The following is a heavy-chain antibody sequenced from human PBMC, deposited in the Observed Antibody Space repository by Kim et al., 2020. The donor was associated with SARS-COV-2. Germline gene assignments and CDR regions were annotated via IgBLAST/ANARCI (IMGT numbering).Heavy chain of an antibody. D-gene: IGHD3-22*01. Sequence: ADAGKGRFTIPRDNAKNTLYLEMNNLRVEETAVYYCARVPHYDSSGYYFDYWGQGTLVSVSP. V-gene: IGHV3-74*01. CDR3: ARVPHYDSSGYYFDY. J-gene: IGHJ4*02.